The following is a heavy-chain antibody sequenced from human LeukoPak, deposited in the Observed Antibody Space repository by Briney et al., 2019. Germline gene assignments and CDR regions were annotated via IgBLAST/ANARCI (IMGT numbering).Heavy chain of an antibody. D-gene: IGHD3-22*01. V-gene: IGHV3-33*01. CDR3: ASLAYDSSGRDAFDI. J-gene: IGHJ3*02. Sequence: GRSLRLSCAASGFTFSSYGMHWVRQAPGKGLEWVAVIWYDGSNKYYADSVKGRFTISRDNSKNTLYLQMNSLRAEDTAVYYCASLAYDSSGRDAFDIWGQGTMVTVSS. CDR1: GFTFSSYG. CDR2: IWYDGSNK.